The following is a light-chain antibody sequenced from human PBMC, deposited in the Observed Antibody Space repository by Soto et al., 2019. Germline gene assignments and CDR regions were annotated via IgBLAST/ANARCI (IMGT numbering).Light chain of an antibody. J-gene: IGKJ4*01. CDR3: QQYYNTPLT. CDR2: WAS. V-gene: IGKV4-1*01. Sequence: DIVMTQSPDSLAVSLGERATINCKSSQNLVYGSNNDSYLAWYQQRRGHRPKQLFYWASTRESGVPDRCSGSGSRTDFSLPISNLQAEDVALYYCQQYYNTPLTFGGGTKVEIK. CDR1: QNLVYGSNNDSY.